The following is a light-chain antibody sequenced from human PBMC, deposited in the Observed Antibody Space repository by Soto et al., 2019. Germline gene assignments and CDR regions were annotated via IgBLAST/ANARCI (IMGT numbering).Light chain of an antibody. Sequence: QSVLTQPRSVSGSPGQSVTISCTGTSSHVRGSKYVSWYQQYPGKDPKLIIYDVTNRPSGVPDRFSGSKSGNTASLTISGLQAEDEADYYCCSYAGSYTYQVFGTGTKVTVL. CDR2: DVT. V-gene: IGLV2-11*01. CDR3: CSYAGSYTYQV. J-gene: IGLJ1*01. CDR1: SSHVRGSKY.